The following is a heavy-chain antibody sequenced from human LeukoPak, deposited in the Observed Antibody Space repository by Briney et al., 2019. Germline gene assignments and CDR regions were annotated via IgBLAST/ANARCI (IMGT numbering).Heavy chain of an antibody. D-gene: IGHD1-26*01. CDR1: GGSISSYY. Sequence: PSETLSLTCTVSGGSISSYYWSWIRQPPGKGLEWIGYIYYSGSTNYNPSLKSRVTISANTSKNQFSLKLSSVTAADTAVYYCARVPVGATGVDYWGQGTLVTVSS. J-gene: IGHJ4*02. CDR3: ARVPVGATGVDY. CDR2: IYYSGST. V-gene: IGHV4-59*01.